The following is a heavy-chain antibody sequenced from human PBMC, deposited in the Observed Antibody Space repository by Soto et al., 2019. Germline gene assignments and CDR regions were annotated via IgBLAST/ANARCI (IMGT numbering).Heavy chain of an antibody. V-gene: IGHV3-23*01. CDR3: AKVSSYYYDRSGYSLLDY. D-gene: IGHD3-22*01. Sequence: EVQLLESGGGLVQPGGSLRLSCAASGFTFSSYAMSWVRQAPGKGLEWVSAISGSGGSTYYADSVKGRFTISRDNSKNTLYQQMNSLRAEDTAVYYCAKVSSYYYDRSGYSLLDYWGQGTLVTVSS. J-gene: IGHJ4*02. CDR1: GFTFSSYA. CDR2: ISGSGGST.